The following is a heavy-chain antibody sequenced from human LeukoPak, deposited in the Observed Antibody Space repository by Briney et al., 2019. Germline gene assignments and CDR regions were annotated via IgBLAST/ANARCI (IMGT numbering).Heavy chain of an antibody. D-gene: IGHD6-13*01. CDR3: ARGTDGYLN. CDR2: MNPNSGNT. J-gene: IGHJ4*02. CDR1: GYTFTSYG. Sequence: ASVKVSCKASGYTFTSYGISWVRQAPGQGLEWMGWMNPNSGNTGYAQKFQGRVTITRNTSISTAYMELSSLRSEDTAVYYCARGTDGYLNWGQGTLVTVSS. V-gene: IGHV1-8*03.